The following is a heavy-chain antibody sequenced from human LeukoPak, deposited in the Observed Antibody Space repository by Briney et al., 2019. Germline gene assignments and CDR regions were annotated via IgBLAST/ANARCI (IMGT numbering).Heavy chain of an antibody. D-gene: IGHD6-13*01. Sequence: GGSLRLSCAASGFTFSSYAMSWVRQTPGKGLEWISIISDSDGSTYYADSGKGRFTISRDNSKNTLYLQMNSLRVEDTAVYYCAKGEQLVPTVFDYWGQGTLVTVSS. CDR2: ISDSDGST. CDR1: GFTFSSYA. V-gene: IGHV3-23*01. J-gene: IGHJ4*02. CDR3: AKGEQLVPTVFDY.